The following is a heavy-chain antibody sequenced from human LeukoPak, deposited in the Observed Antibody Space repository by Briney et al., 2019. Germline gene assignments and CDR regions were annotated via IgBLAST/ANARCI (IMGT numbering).Heavy chain of an antibody. Sequence: GGSLRLSCAASGCTFNDYYMSGIGQAPGKGLEWLSYINIGGTNTHYADCVKGRFTTSRDKGKKPLYLETNNLRAEDTAVSDGATDGSGFDAWGQGVLVTVSS. D-gene: IGHD5-12*01. CDR1: GCTFNDYY. CDR3: ATDGSGFDA. CDR2: INIGGTNT. J-gene: IGHJ5*02. V-gene: IGHV3-11*01.